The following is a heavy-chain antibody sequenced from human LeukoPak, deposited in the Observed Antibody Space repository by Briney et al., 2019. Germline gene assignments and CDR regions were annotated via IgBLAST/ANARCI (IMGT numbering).Heavy chain of an antibody. V-gene: IGHV3-20*04. CDR2: INWNGGST. J-gene: IGHJ6*03. CDR1: GFTFDDYG. D-gene: IGHD6-13*01. Sequence: GGSLRLSCAASGFTFDDYGMSWVRHAPGKGLEWVSGINWNGGSTGYADSVKGRFTISRDNAKNSLYLQMNSLRAEDKALYYCARDQGYSGSWYGIAYYYYYMDVWGKGTTVTVSS. CDR3: ARDQGYSGSWYGIAYYYYYMDV.